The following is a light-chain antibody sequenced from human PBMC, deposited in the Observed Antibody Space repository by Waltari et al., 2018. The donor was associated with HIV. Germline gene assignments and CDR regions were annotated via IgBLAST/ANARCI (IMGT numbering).Light chain of an antibody. J-gene: IGLJ3*02. CDR3: QSYDSSLSGSV. Sequence: QSVLTQPPSVSGAPGQRVTISCTGSSSNIGAGYDVPWYQQFPGSAPKLLITGNVNRPSGVPDRFSDSKSDTSASLAITGLQAEDEADYYCQSYDSSLSGSVFGGGTKLTVL. V-gene: IGLV1-40*01. CDR1: SSNIGAGYD. CDR2: GNV.